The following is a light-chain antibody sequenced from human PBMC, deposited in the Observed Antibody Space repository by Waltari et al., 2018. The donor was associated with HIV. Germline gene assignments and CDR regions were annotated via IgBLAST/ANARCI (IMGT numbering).Light chain of an antibody. CDR2: STS. CDR3: QQYVGSLWT. J-gene: IGKJ1*01. V-gene: IGKV3-20*01. CDR1: QRVSSSH. Sequence: EIVLTQSPGTLSLSPVERATLSCRASQRVSSSHLTWYQQKPGQAPRLLIYSTSNRATGIPDRFSGSGSGTDFTLTISRLEPEDFAVYYCQQYVGSLWTFGQGTKVEIK.